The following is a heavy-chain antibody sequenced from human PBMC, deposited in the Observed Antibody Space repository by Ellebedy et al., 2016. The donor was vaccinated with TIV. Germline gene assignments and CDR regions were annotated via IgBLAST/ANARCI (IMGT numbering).Heavy chain of an antibody. V-gene: IGHV3-11*01. J-gene: IGHJ6*02. CDR2: ISDSGSMI. D-gene: IGHD6-19*01. CDR3: ARISSGRSFYGMDV. CDR1: GFSSSDYY. Sequence: GGSLRLXXAASGFSSSDYYMSWIRQAPGKGLEWVSSISDSGSMIRYADSVKGRFTISRDNSKNSLYLQMINLRAEDTAVYYCARISSGRSFYGMDVWGQGTTVTVSS.